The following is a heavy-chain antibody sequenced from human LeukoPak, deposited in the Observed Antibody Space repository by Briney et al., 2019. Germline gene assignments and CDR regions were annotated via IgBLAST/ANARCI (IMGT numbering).Heavy chain of an antibody. J-gene: IGHJ5*02. Sequence: SETLSLTCAVSGGSISSGGYSWSWIRQPPGKGLEWIGYIYHSGSTYYNPSLKSRVTISVDTSKNQFSLNLNSVTAADTAVYYCARISDSSGHIIWFDPWGQGTLVTVSS. CDR3: ARISDSSGHIIWFDP. CDR2: IYHSGST. CDR1: GGSISSGGYS. D-gene: IGHD6-19*01. V-gene: IGHV4-30-2*02.